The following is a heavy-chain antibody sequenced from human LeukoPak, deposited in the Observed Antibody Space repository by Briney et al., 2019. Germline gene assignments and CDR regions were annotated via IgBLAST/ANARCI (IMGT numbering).Heavy chain of an antibody. CDR2: TYYRSKWYN. D-gene: IGHD5-24*01. Sequence: SQTLSLTCAISGDSVSSNSAAWNWIRQSPSRGLKWLGRTYYRSKWYNDYAVSVKSRITINPDTSKNQFSLQLNSVTPEDTAVYYCARASVEMATIHYYFDYWGQGTLVTVSS. CDR1: GDSVSSNSAA. J-gene: IGHJ4*02. V-gene: IGHV6-1*01. CDR3: ARASVEMATIHYYFDY.